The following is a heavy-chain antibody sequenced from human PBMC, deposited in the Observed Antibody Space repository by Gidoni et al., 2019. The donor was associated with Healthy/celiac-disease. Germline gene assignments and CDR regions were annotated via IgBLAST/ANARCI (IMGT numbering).Heavy chain of an antibody. V-gene: IGHV4-39*01. J-gene: IGHJ4*02. Sequence: QLQLQESGPGLVKPSENLSLTCTVSGGSISSSGYYWGWIRQPPGKGLEWIGSIYYSGSTYYTPSLKRRVTISVDTSKNQFSLKLSSVTAADTAVYYCARLQINPWELPPSGHYYFDYWGQGTLVTVSS. CDR3: ARLQINPWELPPSGHYYFDY. CDR1: GGSISSSGYY. CDR2: IYYSGST. D-gene: IGHD1-26*01.